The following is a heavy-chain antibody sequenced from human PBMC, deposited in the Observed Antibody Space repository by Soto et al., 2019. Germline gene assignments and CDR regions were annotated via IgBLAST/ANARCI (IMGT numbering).Heavy chain of an antibody. CDR2: IYDTGISGYTPST. V-gene: IGHV4-59*01. CDR3: ARGEDAFFYYGLDV. J-gene: IGHJ6*02. Sequence: SETLSLTCTVSGGSISSYYWSWIRRPPGKGLEWIAYIYDTGISGYTPSTSYNPSLNCRVTMSLDTSKSQFSLKLTSVTAADTAGYYCARGEDAFFYYGLDVWGQGITVTVS. CDR1: GGSISSYY.